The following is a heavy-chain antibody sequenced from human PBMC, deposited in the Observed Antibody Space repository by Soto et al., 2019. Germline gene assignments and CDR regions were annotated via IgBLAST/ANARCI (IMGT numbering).Heavy chain of an antibody. Sequence: GGSLSLSCAASGFIFSGYAMHWVRRAPGKGLEWVAVISYDGSNKYYADSVKGRFTISRDNSKNTLYLQMNSLRAEDTAVYYCAKDPVRFLEWLFGYFQHWGQGTLVTVSS. CDR2: ISYDGSNK. D-gene: IGHD3-3*01. CDR1: GFIFSGYA. V-gene: IGHV3-30*04. CDR3: AKDPVRFLEWLFGYFQH. J-gene: IGHJ1*01.